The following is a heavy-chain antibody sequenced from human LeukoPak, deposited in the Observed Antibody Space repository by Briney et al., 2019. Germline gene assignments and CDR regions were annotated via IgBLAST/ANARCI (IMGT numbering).Heavy chain of an antibody. D-gene: IGHD3-22*01. Sequence: SETLSLTCTVSGGSISSYYWSWIRQPPGKGLEWIGYIYYSGSTNYSPSLKSRVTISVDTSKNHFSLKLRSVTAADTAVYYCARGGWNKFDYWGQGTLVTVSS. V-gene: IGHV4-59*01. CDR2: IYYSGST. CDR1: GGSISSYY. CDR3: ARGGWNKFDY. J-gene: IGHJ4*02.